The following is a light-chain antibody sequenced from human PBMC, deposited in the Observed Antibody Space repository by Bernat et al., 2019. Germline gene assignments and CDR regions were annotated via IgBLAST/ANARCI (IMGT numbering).Light chain of an antibody. CDR1: QSISSY. Sequence: EIVLTQSPATLSLSPGERATLSCRASQSISSYLAWYQQKPGQAPRLLIYDASNRATGIPARFSGSGSGTDFTLTISSLEPEDFAVYYCQQRSNWSFTFGPGTKVEFK. J-gene: IGKJ3*01. CDR2: DAS. CDR3: QQRSNWSFT. V-gene: IGKV3-11*01.